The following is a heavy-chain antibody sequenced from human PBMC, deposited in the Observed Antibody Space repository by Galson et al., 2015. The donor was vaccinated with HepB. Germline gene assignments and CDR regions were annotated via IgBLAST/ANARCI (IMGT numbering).Heavy chain of an antibody. Sequence: SLRLSCAASGFTFSSYGMHWVRQAPGKGLEWVAVIWYDGSNKYYADSVKGRFTISRDNSKNTLYLQMNSLRAEDTAVYYCARSHSGWYGGEYFQHWGQGTLVTVSS. CDR1: GFTFSSYG. J-gene: IGHJ1*01. V-gene: IGHV3-33*08. D-gene: IGHD6-19*01. CDR2: IWYDGSNK. CDR3: ARSHSGWYGGEYFQH.